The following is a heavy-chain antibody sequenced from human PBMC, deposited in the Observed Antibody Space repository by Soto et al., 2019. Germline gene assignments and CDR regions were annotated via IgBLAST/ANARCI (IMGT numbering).Heavy chain of an antibody. V-gene: IGHV3-13*01. D-gene: IGHD6-19*01. CDR3: ARDRVAGTDLNYYYGMDV. J-gene: IGHJ6*02. CDR1: GFTFSSYD. CDR2: IGTAGDT. Sequence: PGGSLRLSCAASGFTFSSYDMHWVRQATGKGLEWVSAIGTAGDTYYPGSVKGRFTISRENAKNSLYLQMNSLRAGDTAVYYCARDRVAGTDLNYYYGMDVWGQGTTVTVSS.